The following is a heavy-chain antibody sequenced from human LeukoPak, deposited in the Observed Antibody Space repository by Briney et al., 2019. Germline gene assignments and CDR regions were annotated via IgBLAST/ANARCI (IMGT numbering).Heavy chain of an antibody. CDR1: GFTFSSYS. V-gene: IGHV3-48*01. CDR2: ISSSSSTI. Sequence: PGGSLRLSCAASGFTFSSYSMNWARQAPGKGLEWVSYISSSSSTIYYADSVKGRFTISRDNAKNSLYLQMNSQRAEDTAVYYCARALRYFDWLSTSPEYNWFDPWGQGTLVTVSS. D-gene: IGHD3-9*01. CDR3: ARALRYFDWLSTSPEYNWFDP. J-gene: IGHJ5*02.